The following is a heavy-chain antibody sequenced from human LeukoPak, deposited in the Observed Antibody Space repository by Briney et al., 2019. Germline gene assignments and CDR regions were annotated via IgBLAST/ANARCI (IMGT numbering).Heavy chain of an antibody. D-gene: IGHD3-22*01. V-gene: IGHV3-48*01. CDR2: INSGSNTI. CDR1: GFTLSSYS. CDR3: ARDFHRRNYDSSGYYTASDI. J-gene: IGHJ3*02. Sequence: GGSLRLSCAASGFTLSSYSMSWVRQAPGKGLEWVSYINSGSNTIYYADSVKGRFTISRDNAKSSLYLQMNSLRAEDTAVYYCARDFHRRNYDSSGYYTASDIWGQGTMVTVSS.